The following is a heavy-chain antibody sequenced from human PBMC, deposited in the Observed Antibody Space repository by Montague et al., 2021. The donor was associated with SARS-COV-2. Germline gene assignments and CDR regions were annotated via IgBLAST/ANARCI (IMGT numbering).Heavy chain of an antibody. Sequence: SETLSLTCTVSGGSISRYFYYWIRQTPGKGLEWMGYVHDIESSIXNPSLQSRITILLDTPKNQFSLRLNAVTAADTAVYYCARVTLGGRDGRTRQYEGLDSWGQGILVTVSS. V-gene: IGHV4-59*01. J-gene: IGHJ4*02. CDR1: GGSISRYF. D-gene: IGHD3-16*01. CDR2: VHDIESS. CDR3: ARVTLGGRDGRTRQYEGLDS.